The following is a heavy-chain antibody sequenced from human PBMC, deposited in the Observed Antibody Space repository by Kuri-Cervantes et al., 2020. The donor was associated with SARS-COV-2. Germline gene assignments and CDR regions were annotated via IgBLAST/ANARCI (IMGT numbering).Heavy chain of an antibody. CDR2: INHSGST. J-gene: IGHJ5*02. D-gene: IGHD6-13*01. Sequence: SQTLSLTCAVYGGSFRGYYWNWIRQPPGKGLEWIGEINHSGSTNYNPSLKSRVTISVDTSKNQFSLRLSSVTAADTAVYYCASQSGYSSSWYRLRWFDPWGQGTLVTVSS. V-gene: IGHV4-34*01. CDR3: ASQSGYSSSWYRLRWFDP. CDR1: GGSFRGYY.